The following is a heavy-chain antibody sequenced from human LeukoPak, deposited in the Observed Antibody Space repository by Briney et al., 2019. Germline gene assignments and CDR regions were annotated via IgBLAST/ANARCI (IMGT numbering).Heavy chain of an antibody. CDR1: GFTFSSYS. CDR3: AGASGGNRPLDY. J-gene: IGHJ4*02. CDR2: IGSANSYI. D-gene: IGHD1-14*01. Sequence: PGGSLRLSCAASGFTFSSYSMNWVRQAPGKGLEWVSSIGSANSYIYYAASLKGRFTTSRDNAKNSLYLQMNSLRAEDTAVYYCAGASGGNRPLDYWGQGTLVTVSS. V-gene: IGHV3-21*01.